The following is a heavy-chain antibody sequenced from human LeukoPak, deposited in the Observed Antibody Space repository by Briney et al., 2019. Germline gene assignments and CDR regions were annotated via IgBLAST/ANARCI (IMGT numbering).Heavy chain of an antibody. CDR2: LSGSGTST. CDR3: AKDFLVELLDAFDM. V-gene: IGHV3-23*01. Sequence: PGGSLRLSCAASGFTFTNFAMSWVRQAPGKGLEWVSGLSGSGTSTYSAASVRGRFTISRDNSKNTLYLQMNSLRAEDTAVYYCAKDFLVELLDAFDMWGQGTVVTVSS. D-gene: IGHD1-7*01. J-gene: IGHJ3*02. CDR1: GFTFTNFA.